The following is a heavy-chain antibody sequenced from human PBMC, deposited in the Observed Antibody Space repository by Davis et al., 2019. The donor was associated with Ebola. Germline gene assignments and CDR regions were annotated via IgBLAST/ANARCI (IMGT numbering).Heavy chain of an antibody. CDR3: AREGIAAAVSYYGMDV. CDR2: INPNSGGT. D-gene: IGHD6-13*01. J-gene: IGHJ6*02. CDR1: GYTFTGYY. V-gene: IGHV1-2*04. Sequence: AASVKVSCKASGYTFTGYYMHWVRQAPGQGLEWMGWINPNSGGTNYAQKFQGWVTMTRDTSISTAYMELSRLRSDDTAVYYCAREGIAAAVSYYGMDVWGQGTTVTVSS.